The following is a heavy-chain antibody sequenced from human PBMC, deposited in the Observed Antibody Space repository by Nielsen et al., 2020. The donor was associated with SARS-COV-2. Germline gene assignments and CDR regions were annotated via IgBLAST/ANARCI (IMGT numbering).Heavy chain of an antibody. CDR3: ARHGTYYDFWSGYFDAFDI. V-gene: IGHV4-34*01. J-gene: IGHJ3*02. Sequence: VRQMPGKGLEWIGEINHSGSTNYNPSLKSRVTISVDTSKNQFSLKLSSVTAADTAVYYCARHGTYYDFWSGYFDAFDIWGQGTMVTVSS. CDR2: INHSGST. D-gene: IGHD3-3*01.